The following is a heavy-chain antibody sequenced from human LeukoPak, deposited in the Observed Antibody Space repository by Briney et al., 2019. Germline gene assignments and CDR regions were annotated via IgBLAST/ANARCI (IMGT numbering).Heavy chain of an antibody. CDR3: ARVGDYGDYVSPPYFDY. V-gene: IGHV3-21*01. CDR1: GFTFSSYS. J-gene: IGHJ4*02. CDR2: ISSSSSYI. D-gene: IGHD4-17*01. Sequence: GGSLRLPCAASGFTFSSYSMNWVRQAPGKGLEWVSSISSSSSYIYYADSVKGRFTISRDNAKNSLYLQMNSLRAEDTAVYYCARVGDYGDYVSPPYFDYWGQGTLVTVSS.